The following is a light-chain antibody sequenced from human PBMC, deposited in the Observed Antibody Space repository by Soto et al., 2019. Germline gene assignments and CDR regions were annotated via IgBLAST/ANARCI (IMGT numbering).Light chain of an antibody. CDR3: QTWGTGIRV. CDR1: SGHSSYA. V-gene: IGLV4-69*01. Sequence: QPVLTQPPSASASLGASVKRTCTLSSGHSSYAIAWHQQQPEKGPRYLMKLNSDGSHRKGDGIPDRFSGSSSGAERYLIISSLQSEDEADYYCQTWGTGIRVFGGGTKVTVL. CDR2: LNSDGSH. J-gene: IGLJ3*02.